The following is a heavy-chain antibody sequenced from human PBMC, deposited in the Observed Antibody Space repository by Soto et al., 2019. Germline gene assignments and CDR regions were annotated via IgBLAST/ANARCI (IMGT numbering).Heavy chain of an antibody. CDR1: GGSVSSGSYY. V-gene: IGHV4-61*01. Sequence: SETLSLTCTVSGGSVSSGSYYWSWIRQPPGKGLEWIGYIYYSGSTNYNPPLKSRVTISVDTSKNQFSLKLSSVTAADTAVYYCARDYVYGSGSYYALYGMDVWGQGTTVTVSS. D-gene: IGHD3-10*01. CDR3: ARDYVYGSGSYYALYGMDV. J-gene: IGHJ6*02. CDR2: IYYSGST.